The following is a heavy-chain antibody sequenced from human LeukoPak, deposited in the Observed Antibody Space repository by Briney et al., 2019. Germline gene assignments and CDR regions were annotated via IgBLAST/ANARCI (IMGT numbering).Heavy chain of an antibody. CDR3: AKKRTYSFDY. V-gene: IGHV3-23*01. J-gene: IGHJ4*02. CDR1: GFTFSSYA. CDR2: ISGSVGTT. Sequence: PGGSLRLSCAASGFTFSSYAMSWVRQAPGKGLEWVSAISGSVGTTYYADSVKGRFTISRDNSKNALYLQMNSLRAEDTAVYYCAKKRTYSFDYWGQGTLVTASS.